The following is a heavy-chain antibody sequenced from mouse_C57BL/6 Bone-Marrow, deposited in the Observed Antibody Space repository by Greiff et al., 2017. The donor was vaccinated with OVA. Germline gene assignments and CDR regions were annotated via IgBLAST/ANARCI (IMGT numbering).Heavy chain of an antibody. V-gene: IGHV1-59*01. CDR1: GYTFTSYW. J-gene: IGHJ2*01. Sequence: QVQLKQPGAELVRPGTSVKLSCKASGYTFTSYWMHWVKQRPGQGLEWIGVIDPSDSYTNYNQKFKGKATLTVDTSSSTAYMQLSSLTSEDSAVYYCARGKITTVVDYWGQGTTLTVSS. CDR2: IDPSDSYT. D-gene: IGHD1-1*01. CDR3: ARGKITTVVDY.